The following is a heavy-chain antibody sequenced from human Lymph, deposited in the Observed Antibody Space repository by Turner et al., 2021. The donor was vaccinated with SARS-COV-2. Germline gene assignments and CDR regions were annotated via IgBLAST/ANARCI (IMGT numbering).Heavy chain of an antibody. J-gene: IGHJ4*02. CDR1: GFTFSSYG. CDR3: ARGPPDFPYYFDY. Sequence: EVQLVESGGGLVKPGGSLRLSCAASGFTFSSYGMNWVRQAPGKGLEWVSSITFTSSYIYYADSVKGRFTISRDNAENSLYLQMNSLRAEDTAVYYCARGPPDFPYYFDYWGQGTLVTVSS. V-gene: IGHV3-21*01. D-gene: IGHD2-21*02. CDR2: ITFTSSYI.